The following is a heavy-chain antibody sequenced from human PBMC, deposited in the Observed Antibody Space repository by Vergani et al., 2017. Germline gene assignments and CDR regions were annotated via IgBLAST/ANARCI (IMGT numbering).Heavy chain of an antibody. J-gene: IGHJ3*02. CDR1: GMSISNNNYY. D-gene: IGHD6-6*01. CDR3: ARHLRQLARNDVFDI. Sequence: QLQLQESGPRLVKPSETLSLTCSLSGMSISNNNYYWGWIRQPPGKGMEWIGSIYDSRNNNYSPSLKSRVSISVDTSKNQFSLNLTSVTAADTAVYYCARHLRQLARNDVFDIWGHGTLVTVSS. CDR2: IYDSRNN. V-gene: IGHV4-39*01.